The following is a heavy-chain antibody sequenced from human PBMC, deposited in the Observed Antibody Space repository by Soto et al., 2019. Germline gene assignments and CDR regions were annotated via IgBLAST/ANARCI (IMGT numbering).Heavy chain of an antibody. CDR2: IKSDESTT. J-gene: IGHJ4*02. V-gene: IGHV3-74*01. D-gene: IGHD3-10*01. CDR3: ARGARNYYYFDY. Sequence: EVQLVESGGGLVQPGGSLRLSCAASGFIFIDYWIHWVRQAPGKGLVWVSRIKSDESTTNYADSVWGRLTISRDNAKNTVYLQINSLRAEDTAVYYCARGARNYYYFDYWGQGTLVTVSS. CDR1: GFIFIDYW.